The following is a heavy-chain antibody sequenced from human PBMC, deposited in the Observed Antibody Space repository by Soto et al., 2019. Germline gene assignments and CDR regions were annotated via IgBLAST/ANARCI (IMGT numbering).Heavy chain of an antibody. D-gene: IGHD6-19*01. Sequence: QVQLVESGGGVVQPGRSLRLSCSASGFTFSSYGMHWVRQAPGKGLEWVAVIWFDGSHKYYADSMKGRFTISRDNSKNPLVLQMNSLRAEDTAVYYCARDGPGSIAVAERGDFGYWGQGTLVTVSS. CDR3: ARDGPGSIAVAERGDFGY. CDR1: GFTFSSYG. J-gene: IGHJ4*02. CDR2: IWFDGSHK. V-gene: IGHV3-33*01.